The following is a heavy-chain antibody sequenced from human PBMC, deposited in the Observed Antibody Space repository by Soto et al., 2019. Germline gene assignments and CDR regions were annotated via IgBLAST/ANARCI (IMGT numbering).Heavy chain of an antibody. V-gene: IGHV4-39*01. Sequence: SETLSLTCTVSGGSISSSSYYWGWIRQPPGKGLEWIGSIYYSGSTYYNPSLKSRVTISVDTSKNQFSLKLSSVTAADTAVYYCARQGGIVVVPASILGRHDYWGQGTLVTVAS. CDR2: IYYSGST. D-gene: IGHD2-2*01. J-gene: IGHJ4*02. CDR3: ARQGGIVVVPASILGRHDY. CDR1: GGSISSSSYY.